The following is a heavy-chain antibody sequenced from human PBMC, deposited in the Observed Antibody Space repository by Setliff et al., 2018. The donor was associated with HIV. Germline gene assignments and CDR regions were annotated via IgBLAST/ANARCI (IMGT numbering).Heavy chain of an antibody. V-gene: IGHV1-2*06. CDR1: EFIILANK. CDR3: ALPRVFDYFHV. Sequence: ASVKVSCKATEFIILANKMNWVRQAPGQGLEWIGRISPDNGAAEYAPQFQGRVIMTVDTSISTAYLEIPRLTSDDAAVYYCALPRVFDYFHVWGQGTMVAVSS. J-gene: IGHJ3*01. D-gene: IGHD3-16*01. CDR2: ISPDNGAA.